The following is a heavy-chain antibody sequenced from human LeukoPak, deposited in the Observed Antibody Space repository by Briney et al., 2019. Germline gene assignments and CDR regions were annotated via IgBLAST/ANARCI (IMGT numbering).Heavy chain of an antibody. CDR1: GGSISSSSYY. V-gene: IGHV4-39*01. Sequence: SETLSLNCTVSGGSISSSSYYWGWIRQPPGKGLEWIGSIYYDGSTYYNPSLKSRVTISVDTSKNQFSLKLSSVTAADTAVYYCARADSYGPCGYWGQGTLVTVSS. J-gene: IGHJ4*02. CDR2: IYYDGST. D-gene: IGHD5-18*01. CDR3: ARADSYGPCGY.